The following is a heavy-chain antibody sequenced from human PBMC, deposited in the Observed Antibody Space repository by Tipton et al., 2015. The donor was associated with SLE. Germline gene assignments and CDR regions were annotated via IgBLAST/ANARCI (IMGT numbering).Heavy chain of an antibody. J-gene: IGHJ3*02. V-gene: IGHV4-34*01. CDR1: GFTFSDYY. CDR3: ARVAGDHDAFDI. CDR2: INHSGST. Sequence: LRLSCAASGFTFSDYYMSWIRQPPGKGLEWIGEINHSGSTNYNPSLKSRVTISVDTSKNQFSLKLSSVTAADTAVYYCARVAGDHDAFDIWGQGTRVTVSS. D-gene: IGHD4-17*01.